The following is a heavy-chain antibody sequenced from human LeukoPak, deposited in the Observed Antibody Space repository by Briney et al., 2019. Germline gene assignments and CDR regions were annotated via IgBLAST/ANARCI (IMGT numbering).Heavy chain of an antibody. CDR2: INAGNGNT. CDR1: GYTFTSYA. D-gene: IGHD6-13*01. Sequence: GASVKVSCKASGYTFTSYAMHWVRQAPGQRLEWMGWINAGNGNTKYSQKFQGRVTITRDTSASTAYMELSSLRSEDTAVYYCARAQRGSSWYVDWYDPWGQGTLVTVSS. J-gene: IGHJ5*02. CDR3: ARAQRGSSWYVDWYDP. V-gene: IGHV1-3*01.